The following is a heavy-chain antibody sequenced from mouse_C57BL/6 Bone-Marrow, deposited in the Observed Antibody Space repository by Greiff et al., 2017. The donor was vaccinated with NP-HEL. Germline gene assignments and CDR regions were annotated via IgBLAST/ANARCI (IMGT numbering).Heavy chain of an antibody. CDR2: INPGSGGT. V-gene: IGHV1-54*01. J-gene: IGHJ3*01. CDR1: GYAFTNYL. CDR3: ARSGYDPFAY. D-gene: IGHD2-2*01. Sequence: QVQLKESGAELVRPGTSVKVSCKASGYAFTNYLIEWVKQRPGQGLEWIGVINPGSGGTNYNEKFKGKATLTADKSSSTAYMQLSSLTSEDSAVYFCARSGYDPFAYWGQGTLVTVSA.